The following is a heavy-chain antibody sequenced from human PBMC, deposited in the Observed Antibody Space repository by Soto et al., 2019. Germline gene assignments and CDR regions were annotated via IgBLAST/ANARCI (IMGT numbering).Heavy chain of an antibody. Sequence: PSETLSPTCAVSGGSISSSNWWSWVRQPPGKGLEWIGEIYHSGSTNYNPSLKSRVTISVDKSKNQFSLKLSSVTAADTAVYYCAGGITMVRGVITRTRDYYGMDVWGQGTTVTVSS. J-gene: IGHJ6*02. CDR3: AGGITMVRGVITRTRDYYGMDV. V-gene: IGHV4-4*02. D-gene: IGHD3-10*01. CDR1: GGSISSSNW. CDR2: IYHSGST.